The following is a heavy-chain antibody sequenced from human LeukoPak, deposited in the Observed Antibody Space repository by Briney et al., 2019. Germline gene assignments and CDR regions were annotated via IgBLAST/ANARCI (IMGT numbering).Heavy chain of an antibody. J-gene: IGHJ3*02. CDR1: GFTFSSYC. V-gene: IGHV3-21*01. Sequence: GGSLRLSCAASGFTFSSYCMNWVRQAPGKGLEWVSSISSSSYIYYADSVKGRFTISRDNAKNSLYLQMNSLSAEDTAVYYCARTLAATSYDAFDIWGQGTMVTVSS. CDR3: ARTLAATSYDAFDI. CDR2: ISSSSYI. D-gene: IGHD2-15*01.